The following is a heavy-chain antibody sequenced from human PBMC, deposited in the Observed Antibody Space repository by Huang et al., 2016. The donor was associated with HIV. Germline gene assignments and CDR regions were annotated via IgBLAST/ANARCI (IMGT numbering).Heavy chain of an antibody. CDR1: GYAFTSYY. J-gene: IGHJ4*02. D-gene: IGHD3-22*01. CDR2: INPSDGST. V-gene: IGHV1-46*01. Sequence: QVQLVQSGAEVKKPGASVKVSCKASGYAFTSYYMHWVGQAPGQGLEWMGIINPSDGSTSYVQKFQGRVTTTRDTATNTVFMELSSLRSEDTAVYYCARDRDFYDSSGYWGFNYFDYWGQGTLVTVSS. CDR3: ARDRDFYDSSGYWGFNYFDY.